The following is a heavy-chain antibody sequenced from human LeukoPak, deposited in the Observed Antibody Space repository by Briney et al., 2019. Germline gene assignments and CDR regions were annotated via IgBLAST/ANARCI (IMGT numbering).Heavy chain of an antibody. CDR3: ARASGDIVETATMGSY. V-gene: IGHV3-21*01. J-gene: IGHJ4*02. D-gene: IGHD5-18*01. Sequence: GGSLRLSCAASGFTFNSYSMNWVRHAPGKGLDWVSSISSSSSSIDYADSVKGRFTISRDNAKNSLYLQMNSLRAEDTAVYYCARASGDIVETATMGSYWGQGTLVTVSS. CDR2: ISSSSSSI. CDR1: GFTFNSYS.